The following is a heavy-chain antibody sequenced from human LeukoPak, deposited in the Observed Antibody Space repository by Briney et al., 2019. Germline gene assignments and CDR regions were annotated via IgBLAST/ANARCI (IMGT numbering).Heavy chain of an antibody. V-gene: IGHV1-69*04. J-gene: IGHJ5*02. CDR2: IIPILGIA. Sequence: ASVKVSCKASGGTFSSYAISWVRQAPGQGREWMGRIIPILGIANYAQKFQGRVTITADKSTSTAYMELSSLRSEDTAVYYCARDPIPDYYDSSGYYPDNWFDPWGQGTLVTVSS. D-gene: IGHD3-22*01. CDR3: ARDPIPDYYDSSGYYPDNWFDP. CDR1: GGTFSSYA.